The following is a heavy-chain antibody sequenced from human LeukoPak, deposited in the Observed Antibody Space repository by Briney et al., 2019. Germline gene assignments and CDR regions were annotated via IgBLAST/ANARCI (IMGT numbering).Heavy chain of an antibody. CDR2: ISGSGGST. V-gene: IGHV3-23*01. J-gene: IGHJ6*02. CDR3: ARGWHHGMAV. CDR1: GFTFSSYA. Sequence: PGGSLRLSCAASGFTFSSYAMSWVRQAPGKGLEWVSGISGSGGSTYYADSVKGRFTISRDNSKNTLYLQMNSLRAEDTAVYYCARGWHHGMAVWGQGTTVTVSS. D-gene: IGHD2-15*01.